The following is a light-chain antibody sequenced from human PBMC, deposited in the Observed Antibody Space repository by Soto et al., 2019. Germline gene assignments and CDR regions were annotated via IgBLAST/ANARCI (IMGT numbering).Light chain of an antibody. CDR3: QQYTARPPWT. V-gene: IGKV3-15*01. J-gene: IGKJ1*01. Sequence: EIVMTQSPVTLSVSPGERATLSCRASHHVATNLAWYQQKPGQPPRLLIYGASTRATGVSARFSGSGAGTEFTLTISSLQSDDFAVYYCQQYTARPPWTFGQGPRV. CDR2: GAS. CDR1: HHVATN.